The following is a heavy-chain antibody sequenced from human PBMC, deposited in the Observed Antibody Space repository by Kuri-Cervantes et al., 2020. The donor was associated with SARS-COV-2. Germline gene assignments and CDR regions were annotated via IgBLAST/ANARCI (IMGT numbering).Heavy chain of an antibody. CDR1: GVSVTGGTYY. V-gene: IGHV4-61*09. J-gene: IGHJ4*02. D-gene: IGHD3-22*01. CDR3: ARGGIYDSSGYYGY. Sequence: SETLSLTCAVSGVSVTGGTYYWAWIRQPAGKGLEWIGHLDTSGSTTYNPSLKSRVTISLDTSNNQVSLRLTSATAADTAVYYCARGGIYDSSGYYGYWGQGTLVTVSS. CDR2: LDTSGST.